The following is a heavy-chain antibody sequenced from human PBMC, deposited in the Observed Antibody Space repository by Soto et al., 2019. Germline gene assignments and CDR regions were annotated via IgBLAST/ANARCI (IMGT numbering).Heavy chain of an antibody. J-gene: IGHJ6*03. CDR1: GFTFSDYY. CDR2: ISSSGSTI. V-gene: IGHV3-11*01. D-gene: IGHD4-17*01. Sequence: QVQLVESGGGLVKPGGSLRLSCAASGFTFSDYYMSWIRQAPGKGLEWVSYISSSGSTIYYADSVKGRFTISRDNAKNSLYLQMNSLRAEDTAVYYCARVLTTVTTLAVVNYYYYMDVWGKGTTVTVSS. CDR3: ARVLTTVTTLAVVNYYYYMDV.